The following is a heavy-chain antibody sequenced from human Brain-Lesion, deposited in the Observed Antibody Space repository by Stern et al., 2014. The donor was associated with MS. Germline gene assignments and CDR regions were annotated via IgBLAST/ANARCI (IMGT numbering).Heavy chain of an antibody. J-gene: IGHJ4*02. CDR1: GFTFSDFA. V-gene: IGHV3-30*18. D-gene: IGHD2/OR15-2a*01. Sequence: VQLVESGGGVVQPGRPLRLSCAASGFTFSDFAMHWVRQAPGKGLEWVATISDDGSYKYYADSVKGRFTVSRDNPRNTLYMEMNSLRAEDTALYYCVKESKSLTYFFDLWGQGSPVTVSS. CDR3: VKESKSLTYFFDL. CDR2: ISDDGSYK.